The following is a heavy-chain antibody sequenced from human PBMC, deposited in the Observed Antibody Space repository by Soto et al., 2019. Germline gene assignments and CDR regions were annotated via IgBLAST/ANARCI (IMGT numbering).Heavy chain of an antibody. D-gene: IGHD2-2*01. J-gene: IGHJ6*02. V-gene: IGHV1-2*04. CDR2: INPNSGGT. Sequence: QVQLVQSGAEVKKPGASVKVSCKASGYTFTGYYMHWVRQASGQGLEWMGWINPNSGGTNYAQKFQGWVTMTRDTSISTAYMELSRLRSDDTAVYYCARGYCSSTSCFRTYYYYYYGMDVWGQGTTVTVSS. CDR1: GYTFTGYY. CDR3: ARGYCSSTSCFRTYYYYYYGMDV.